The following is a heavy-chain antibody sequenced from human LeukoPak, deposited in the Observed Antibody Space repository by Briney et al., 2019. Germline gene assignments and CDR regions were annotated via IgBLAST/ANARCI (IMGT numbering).Heavy chain of an antibody. Sequence: GESLKISCKGSGYSFTSYWIGWVRQMPGKGLEWMGIIYPGDSDTRYSPSFQGQVTISADKSISTAYLQWSSLKASDTAMYYCARQNYHYSSSLYYYYYMDVWGKGTTVTVSS. J-gene: IGHJ6*03. CDR3: ARQNYHYSSSLYYYYYMDV. CDR2: IYPGDSDT. D-gene: IGHD6-6*01. CDR1: GYSFTSYW. V-gene: IGHV5-51*01.